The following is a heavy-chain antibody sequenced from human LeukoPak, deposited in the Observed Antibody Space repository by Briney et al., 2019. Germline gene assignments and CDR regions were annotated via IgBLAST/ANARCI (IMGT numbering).Heavy chain of an antibody. D-gene: IGHD5-18*01. Sequence: GASVKVSCKASGYTFTSYGISWVRQAAGQGLEWRGWISAYNGNTNYAQKLQGRVTMTTDTSTSTAYMELRSLRSDDTAVYYCAGDLPDTAMANYYYYGMDVWGQGTTVTVSS. CDR2: ISAYNGNT. CDR3: AGDLPDTAMANYYYYGMDV. J-gene: IGHJ6*02. CDR1: GYTFTSYG. V-gene: IGHV1-18*01.